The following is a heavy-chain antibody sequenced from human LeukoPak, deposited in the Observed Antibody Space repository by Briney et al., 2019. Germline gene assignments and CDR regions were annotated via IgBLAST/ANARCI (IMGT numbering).Heavy chain of an antibody. Sequence: KPSETLSLTCTVSGGSISSYYWSWIRQPPGKGLEWIGYIYYTGSTNYNPSLKSRVTMSVDTSKNQFSLRLSSVTAADTAVYYCARYTSGGGSYDYWGQGTLVTVSS. V-gene: IGHV4-59*08. CDR2: IYYTGST. J-gene: IGHJ4*01. CDR1: GGSISSYY. D-gene: IGHD6-19*01. CDR3: ARYTSGGGSYDY.